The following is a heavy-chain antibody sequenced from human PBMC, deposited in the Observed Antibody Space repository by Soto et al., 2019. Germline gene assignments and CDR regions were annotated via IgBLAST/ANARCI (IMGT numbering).Heavy chain of an antibody. CDR2: ISAYNGNT. V-gene: IGHV1-18*01. J-gene: IGHJ6*02. D-gene: IGHD6-19*01. CDR1: GYTFTICG. CDR3: ASAKAGGWHPYYYGMEV. Sequence: AAPLKVCWRSSGYTFTICGRMWVRQAPGQGLEWMGWISAYNGNTNYAQKLQGRVTMTTDTSTSTAYMELRSLRSDDTAVYYCASAKAGGWHPYYYGMEVWGQGTKVPVSS.